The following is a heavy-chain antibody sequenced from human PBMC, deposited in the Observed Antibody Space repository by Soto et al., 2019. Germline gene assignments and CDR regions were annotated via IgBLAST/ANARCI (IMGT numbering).Heavy chain of an antibody. CDR2: IDHRSGRT. V-gene: IGHV1-2*02. D-gene: IGHD3-10*01. J-gene: IGHJ4*02. CDR1: GYPFTTYY. Sequence: HVQLVQSGTEVKKPGASVRVSCMVSGYPFTTYYIHWVRQAPGQGLEWMGWIDHRSGRTVYEQKLQGRVTMTRDKSISSVYMALSGLTSDDTALYYCATDDYGIFHYWGQGSLVPVYS. CDR3: ATDDYGIFHY.